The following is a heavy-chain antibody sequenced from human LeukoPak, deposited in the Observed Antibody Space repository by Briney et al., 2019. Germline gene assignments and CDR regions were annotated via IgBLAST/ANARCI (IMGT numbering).Heavy chain of an antibody. CDR3: ARVTTIAAAANSFDY. J-gene: IGHJ4*02. Sequence: SETLSLTCGVSGGSISSSNWWNWVRQPPGKGLEWIGEIYHGGYTNYNPSLKSRVTISVDKSKNQFSLKLTSVTAADTAVYYCARVTTIAAAANSFDYWGQGALVTVSS. CDR1: GGSISSSNW. V-gene: IGHV4-4*02. D-gene: IGHD6-13*01. CDR2: IYHGGYT.